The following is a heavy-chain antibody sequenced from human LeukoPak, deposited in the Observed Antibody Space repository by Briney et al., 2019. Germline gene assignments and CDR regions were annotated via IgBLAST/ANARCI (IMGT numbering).Heavy chain of an antibody. CDR1: GFTFSSYA. CDR2: ISGSGGST. Sequence: GGSLRLSCAASGFTFSSYAMSWVRQAPGKGLEWDAAISGSGGSTYYADSVKGRFTISRDNSKNTLYLQMNSLRAEDTAVYYCAKGVWGSYRYPLDYWGQGTLVTVSS. V-gene: IGHV3-23*01. J-gene: IGHJ4*02. CDR3: AKGVWGSYRYPLDY. D-gene: IGHD3-16*02.